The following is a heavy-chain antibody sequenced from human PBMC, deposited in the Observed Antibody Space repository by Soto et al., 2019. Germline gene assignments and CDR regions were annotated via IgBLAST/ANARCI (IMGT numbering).Heavy chain of an antibody. Sequence: SETLSLTCTVSGGSISSGGYYWSWIRQHPGKGLGWIGYIYYSGSTYYNPSLKGRVTISVDTSKNQFSLKLSSVTAADTAVYYCARVEVGAKDAFDIWGQGTMVTVSS. CDR3: ARVEVGAKDAFDI. CDR1: GGSISSGGYY. J-gene: IGHJ3*02. V-gene: IGHV4-31*03. CDR2: IYYSGST. D-gene: IGHD1-26*01.